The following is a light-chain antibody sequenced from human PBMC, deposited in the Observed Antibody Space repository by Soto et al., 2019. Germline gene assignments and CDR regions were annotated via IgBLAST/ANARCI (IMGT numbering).Light chain of an antibody. CDR3: QVWDTSSDHVV. CDR2: YDS. Sequence: SYELTQPPSVSVAPGKTARITCGGNNIGSKSVHWYQQKPGQAPVLVIYYDSDRPSGSPKRFSGSNSGNTATLTISRVEAGDEADYYCQVWDTSSDHVVIGGGTKLTVL. CDR1: NIGSKS. V-gene: IGLV3-21*04. J-gene: IGLJ2*01.